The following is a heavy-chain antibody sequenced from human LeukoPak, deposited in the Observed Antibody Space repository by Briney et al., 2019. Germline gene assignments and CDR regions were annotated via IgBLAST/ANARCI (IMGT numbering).Heavy chain of an antibody. J-gene: IGHJ6*03. CDR1: GYTFASYY. D-gene: IGHD6-13*01. V-gene: IGHV7-4-1*02. CDR3: ARELGAAAGTPNHYYYMDV. CDR2: INTNTGNP. Sequence: ASVKVSCKASGYTFASYYMHWVRQAPGQGLEWMGWINTNTGNPTYAQGFTGRFVFSLDTSVSTAYLQISSLKAEDTAVYYCARELGAAAGTPNHYYYMDVWGKGTTVTVSS.